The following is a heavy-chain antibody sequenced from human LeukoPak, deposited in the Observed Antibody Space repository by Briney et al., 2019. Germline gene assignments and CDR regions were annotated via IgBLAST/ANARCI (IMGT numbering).Heavy chain of an antibody. J-gene: IGHJ4*02. CDR1: GYTFTGYY. Sequence: SVKVSRKASGYTFTGYYMHWVRQAPGQGLEWMGWINPKSGGTNYAQKFQGRVTMTRDTSISTAYMELSRLRSDDTAVYYCARGYCSGGSCYSFDCWGQGTLVTVSS. V-gene: IGHV1-2*02. CDR3: ARGYCSGGSCYSFDC. D-gene: IGHD2-15*01. CDR2: INPKSGGT.